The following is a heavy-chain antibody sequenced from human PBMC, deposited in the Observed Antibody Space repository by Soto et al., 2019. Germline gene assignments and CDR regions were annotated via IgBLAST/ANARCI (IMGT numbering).Heavy chain of an antibody. D-gene: IGHD1-7*01. CDR2: MYYSGST. V-gene: IGHV4-31*03. CDR1: GGSISSGGYY. CDR3: ARVGSELSYYFDY. J-gene: IGHJ4*02. Sequence: QVQLQESGPGLVKPSQTLSLTCTVSGGSISSGGYYWSWIRQHTGKGLEWIGYMYYSGSTYYNPSLKSRVTISVDMSKNQFSLKLSSVTAADTAVYYCARVGSELSYYFDYWGQGTLVTVSS.